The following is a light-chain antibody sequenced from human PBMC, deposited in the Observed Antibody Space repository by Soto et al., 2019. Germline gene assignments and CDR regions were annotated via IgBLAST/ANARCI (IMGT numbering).Light chain of an antibody. CDR3: QQYHNWPWT. CDR2: GAS. CDR1: QGVSSN. V-gene: IGKV3-15*01. J-gene: IGKJ1*01. Sequence: EIVMTQSPATLSVSPGERATLSCRASQGVSSNLDWYQQKPGQAPRLLVYGASTRATGIPARFSGSGSGTEFTLTICSLQSEDFAIYYCQQYHNWPWTFGQGTKVEIK.